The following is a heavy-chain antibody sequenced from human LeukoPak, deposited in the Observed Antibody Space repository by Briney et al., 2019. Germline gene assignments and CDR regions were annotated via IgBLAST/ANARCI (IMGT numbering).Heavy chain of an antibody. CDR1: GYTFTGYY. J-gene: IGHJ4*02. Sequence: ASVKVSCKASGYTFTGYYMHWVRQAHGQGVEGMGWINPNSGGTNYAQKFQGRVNITRDTSISTAYMELSRLRSDDTAVYYCARDRGSYSDYWGQGTLVTVSS. CDR3: ARDRGSYSDY. CDR2: INPNSGGT. D-gene: IGHD3-16*01. V-gene: IGHV1-2*02.